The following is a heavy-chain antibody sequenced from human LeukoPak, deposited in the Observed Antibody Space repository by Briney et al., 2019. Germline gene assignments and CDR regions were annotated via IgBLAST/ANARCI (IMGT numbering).Heavy chain of an antibody. CDR2: IYYSGST. J-gene: IGHJ4*02. V-gene: IGHV4-59*01. Sequence: SETLSLTCTVSGGSISSYYWSWIRQPPGKGLEWIGYIYYSGSTNYNPSLKSRVTISVDTSKNQFSLKLSSVTAADTAVYYCAGFSLRQYSSSGDFDYWGQGTLVTASS. D-gene: IGHD6-13*01. CDR3: AGFSLRQYSSSGDFDY. CDR1: GGSISSYY.